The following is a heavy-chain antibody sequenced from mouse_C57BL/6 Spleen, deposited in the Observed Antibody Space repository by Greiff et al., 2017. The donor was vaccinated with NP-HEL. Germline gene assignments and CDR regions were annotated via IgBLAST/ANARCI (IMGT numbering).Heavy chain of an antibody. V-gene: IGHV1-82*01. CDR3: AGEGAGGAY. D-gene: IGHD3-3*01. J-gene: IGHJ3*01. CDR2: IYPGDGDT. Sequence: QVQLQQSGPELVKPGASVKISCKASGYAFSSSWMNWVKQRPGKGLEWIGRIYPGDGDTNYNGKFKGKATLTADKSSSTAYMQLSSLTSEDSAVYFCAGEGAGGAYWGQGTLVTVSA. CDR1: GYAFSSSW.